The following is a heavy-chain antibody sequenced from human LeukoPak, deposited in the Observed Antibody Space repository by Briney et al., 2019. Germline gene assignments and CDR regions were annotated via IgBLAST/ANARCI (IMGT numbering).Heavy chain of an antibody. D-gene: IGHD3-22*01. J-gene: IGHJ4*02. Sequence: SGPTLVNPTQTLTLTCTFSGFSLNTRGVGVGWIRQPPGRALEWLALIYWDDDSRYSPSLKSRLTITKDTSKNQVVLTMTNMDPVDTATYFCAHRKNYYDSSVFDNWGQGTLVTVSS. CDR2: IYWDDDS. CDR1: GFSLNTRGVG. V-gene: IGHV2-5*02. CDR3: AHRKNYYDSSVFDN.